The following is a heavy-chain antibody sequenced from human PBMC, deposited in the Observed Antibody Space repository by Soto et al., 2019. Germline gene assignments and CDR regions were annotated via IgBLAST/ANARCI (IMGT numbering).Heavy chain of an antibody. D-gene: IGHD3-3*01. CDR3: AKDGDYDFWSGSKSNYYYGMDV. CDR2: ISYDGSNK. J-gene: IGHJ6*02. CDR1: GFTFSSYG. V-gene: IGHV3-30*18. Sequence: LGGSLRLSCAASGFTFSSYGMHWVRQAPGKGLEWVAVISYDGSNKYYADSVKGRFTISRDNSKNTLYLQMNSLRAEDTAVYYCAKDGDYDFWSGSKSNYYYGMDVWGQGTTVTVSS.